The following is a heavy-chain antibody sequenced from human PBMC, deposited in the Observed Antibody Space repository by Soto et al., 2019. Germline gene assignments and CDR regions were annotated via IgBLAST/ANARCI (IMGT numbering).Heavy chain of an antibody. CDR1: GYAFTDFY. CDR2: TNPNSGGT. J-gene: IGHJ4*02. D-gene: IGHD6-19*01. Sequence: ASVKVSCKTSGYAFTDFYMHWVRQAPGQGLEWMGWTNPNSGGTKYAQNFQGWVTMTRDTSISKAYMELSRLRSDETGVYYCATSRTSIAVAGETEYYFDYWGKGTLGTVS. V-gene: IGHV1-2*04. CDR3: ATSRTSIAVAGETEYYFDY.